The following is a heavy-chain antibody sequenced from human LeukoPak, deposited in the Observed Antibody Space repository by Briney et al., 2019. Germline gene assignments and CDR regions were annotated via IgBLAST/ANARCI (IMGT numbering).Heavy chain of an antibody. J-gene: IGHJ6*03. CDR2: IIPIFGTA. V-gene: IGHV1-69*05. Sequence: ASVKVSCKASGGTFSSYAISRVRQAPGQGLEWMGGIIPIFGTANYAQKFQGRVTITTDESTSTAYMELSSLRSEDTAVYYCGLYSGYDYYYYYYMDVWGKGTTVTVSS. CDR3: GLYSGYDYYYYYYMDV. CDR1: GGTFSSYA. D-gene: IGHD5-12*01.